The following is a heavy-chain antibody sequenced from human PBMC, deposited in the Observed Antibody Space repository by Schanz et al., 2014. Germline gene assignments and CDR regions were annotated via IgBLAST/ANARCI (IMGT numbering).Heavy chain of an antibody. J-gene: IGHJ4*02. Sequence: VQLVESGGGLVQPGGSLKLSCAASGFTFSASAMHWVRQAPGKGLEWVAIIWYDGSNKYYADSVKGRFTISRDNSKNTLCLQMSSLRAEDTAVYYCARDGDFDYWGQGTLVTVSS. V-gene: IGHV3-33*08. CDR3: ARDGDFDY. CDR2: IWYDGSNK. CDR1: GFTFSASA.